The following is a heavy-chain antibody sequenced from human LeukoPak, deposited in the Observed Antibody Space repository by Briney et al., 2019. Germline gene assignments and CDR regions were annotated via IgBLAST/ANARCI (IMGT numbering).Heavy chain of an antibody. Sequence: GGSLRLSCAASGFTFSSYSMNWVRQAPGKGLGWVSYISSSSSTIYYADSVKGRFTISRDNAKNSLYLQMNSLRAEDTAVYYCARAGPAGPYYDFWSGLPNYYYYYGMDVWGQGTTVTVSS. J-gene: IGHJ6*02. CDR1: GFTFSSYS. CDR3: ARAGPAGPYYDFWSGLPNYYYYYGMDV. V-gene: IGHV3-48*04. D-gene: IGHD3-3*01. CDR2: ISSSSSTI.